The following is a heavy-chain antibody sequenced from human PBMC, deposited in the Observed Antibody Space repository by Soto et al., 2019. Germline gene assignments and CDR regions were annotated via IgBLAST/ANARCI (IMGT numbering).Heavy chain of an antibody. CDR2: IYYSGST. CDR3: ARDRGGTTFNDAFDI. V-gene: IGHV4-59*01. D-gene: IGHD1-1*01. Sequence: SETLSLTCTVSGGSISSYYWSWIRQPPGKGLEWIGYIYYSGSTNYNPSLKSRVTISVDTSKNQFSLKLSSVTAADTAVYYCARDRGGTTFNDAFDIRGQGTMVTVSS. J-gene: IGHJ3*02. CDR1: GGSISSYY.